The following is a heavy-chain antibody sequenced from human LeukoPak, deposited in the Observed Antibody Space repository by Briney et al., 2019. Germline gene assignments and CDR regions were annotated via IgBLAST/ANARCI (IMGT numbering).Heavy chain of an antibody. V-gene: IGHV3-30*02. CDR2: IRYDGSNK. CDR3: AKDGPHRPTQIQQLVHKYFDY. CDR1: GFTFSSYG. J-gene: IGHJ4*02. D-gene: IGHD6-13*01. Sequence: GGSLRLSCAASGFTFSSYGMHWVRQAPGKGQEWVAFIRYDGSNKYYADSVKGRFTISRDNSKNTLYLQMNSLRAEDTAVYYCAKDGPHRPTQIQQLVHKYFDYWGQGTLVTVSS.